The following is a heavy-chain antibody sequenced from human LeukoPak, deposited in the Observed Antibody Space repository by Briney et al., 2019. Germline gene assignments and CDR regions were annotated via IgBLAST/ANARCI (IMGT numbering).Heavy chain of an antibody. Sequence: SVKVSCKASGGTFSSYAISWVRHAPGQGLELMGRIIPILGIANYAQKFQGRVTITADKSTSTAYMELSSLRSEDTAVYYCASGAVCSSTSCYRSNYYGMDVWGQGTTVTVSS. CDR3: ASGAVCSSTSCYRSNYYGMDV. V-gene: IGHV1-69*04. J-gene: IGHJ6*02. CDR2: IIPILGIA. CDR1: GGTFSSYA. D-gene: IGHD2-2*02.